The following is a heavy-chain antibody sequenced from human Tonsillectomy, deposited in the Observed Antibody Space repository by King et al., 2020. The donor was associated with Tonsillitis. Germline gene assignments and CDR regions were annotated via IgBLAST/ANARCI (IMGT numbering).Heavy chain of an antibody. V-gene: IGHV3-21*01. CDR2: IVSSSTST. Sequence: VPLVESGGGLVKPGGSLRLSCAASGFTFSSSSMNWVRQAPGKGLEWVSSIVSSSTSTSYADSVKGRFTISRDNAKNSVYLQRNSLRAEDTAVDYGARDRRGYSDGEGPDFWGQGTRVIVSS. CDR1: GFTFSSSS. J-gene: IGHJ4*02. D-gene: IGHD5-18*01. CDR3: ARDRRGYSDGEGPDF.